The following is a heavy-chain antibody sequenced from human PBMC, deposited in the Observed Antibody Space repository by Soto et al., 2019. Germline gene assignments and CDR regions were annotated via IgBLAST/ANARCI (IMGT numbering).Heavy chain of an antibody. CDR1: GGTFSSYA. D-gene: IGHD5-12*01. V-gene: IGHV1-69*01. CDR3: ARDGVREMATIGYGIDV. Sequence: QVQLVQSGAEVKKPGSSVKVSCKASGGTFSSYAISWVRQAPGQGLEWMGGIIPIFGTANYAQKFQGRVTITADESTSTAYMELSSLRSEDTAVYYCARDGVREMATIGYGIDVRGQGTTFTVSS. CDR2: IIPIFGTA. J-gene: IGHJ6*02.